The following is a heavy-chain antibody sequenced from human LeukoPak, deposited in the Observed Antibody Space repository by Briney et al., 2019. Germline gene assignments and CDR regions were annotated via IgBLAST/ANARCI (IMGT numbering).Heavy chain of an antibody. CDR2: ISGSGGST. J-gene: IGHJ6*02. D-gene: IGHD3-3*01. V-gene: IGHV3-23*01. CDR3: ARDRIPITIFGVALYGMDV. CDR1: GFTFSSYA. Sequence: GGSLRLSCAASGFTFSSYAMSWVRQAPGKGLEWVSAISGSGGSTYYADSVKGRFTISRDNAKNSLYLQMNSLRAEDTAVYYCARDRIPITIFGVALYGMDVWGQGTTVTVSS.